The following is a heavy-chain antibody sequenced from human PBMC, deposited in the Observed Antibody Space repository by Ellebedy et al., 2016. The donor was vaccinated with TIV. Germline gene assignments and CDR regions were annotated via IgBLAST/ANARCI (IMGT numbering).Heavy chain of an antibody. V-gene: IGHV3-7*03. D-gene: IGHD2-21*02. CDR1: GFTFSSHW. CDR3: ARGFATES. Sequence: GGSLRLSCSASGFTFSSHWMAWVRQAPGKGLEWVANINEDGSEKYYVESVKGRFTVSRDKTKNSLYLQMNSLRGEDTAVYYCARGFATESWGQGTLVTVSS. CDR2: INEDGSEK. J-gene: IGHJ5*02.